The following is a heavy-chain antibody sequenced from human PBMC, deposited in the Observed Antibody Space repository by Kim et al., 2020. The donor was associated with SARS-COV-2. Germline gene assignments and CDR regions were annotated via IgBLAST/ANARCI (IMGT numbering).Heavy chain of an antibody. J-gene: IGHJ3*02. CDR3: ARPRYGDQDAFDI. Sequence: YEQKFQGRVTMTRNTSISTAYMELSSLRSEDTAVYYCARPRYGDQDAFDIWGQGTMVTVSS. V-gene: IGHV1-8*01. D-gene: IGHD4-17*01.